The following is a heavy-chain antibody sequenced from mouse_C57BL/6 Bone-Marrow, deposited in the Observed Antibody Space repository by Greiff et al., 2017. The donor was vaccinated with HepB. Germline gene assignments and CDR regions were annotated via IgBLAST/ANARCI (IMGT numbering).Heavy chain of an antibody. V-gene: IGHV1-54*01. J-gene: IGHJ2*01. CDR1: GYAFTNYL. CDR2: INPGSGGT. D-gene: IGHD3-2*02. CDR3: ARGRLVFDY. Sequence: VQLKQSGAELVRPGTSVKVSCKASGYAFTNYLIEWVKQRPGQGLEWIGVINPGSGGTNYNEKFKGKATLTADKSSSTAYMQLSSLTSEDSAVYFCARGRLVFDYWGQGTTLTVSS.